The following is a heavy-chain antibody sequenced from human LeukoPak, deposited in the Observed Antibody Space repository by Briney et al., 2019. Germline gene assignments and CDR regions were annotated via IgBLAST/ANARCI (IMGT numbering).Heavy chain of an antibody. D-gene: IGHD1-26*01. Sequence: GGSLRLSCAASGFTFSSYGMSWVRQAPGKGLEWVSSISGSSGGTYYADSVKGRFTMSRDNSKNTLSLQMNSLRAEDTAVYFCAKDTWMGATNLDDWGQGTLVTVSS. CDR3: AKDTWMGATNLDD. CDR2: ISGSSGGT. J-gene: IGHJ4*02. V-gene: IGHV3-23*01. CDR1: GFTFSSYG.